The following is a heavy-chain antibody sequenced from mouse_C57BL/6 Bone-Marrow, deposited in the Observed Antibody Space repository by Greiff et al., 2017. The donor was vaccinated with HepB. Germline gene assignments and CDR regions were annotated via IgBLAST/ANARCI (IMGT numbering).Heavy chain of an antibody. V-gene: IGHV2-2*01. Sequence: VKLKQSGPGLVQPSQSLSITCTVSGFSLTSYGVHWVRQSPGKGLEWLGVIWSGGSTDYNAAFISRLSISKDNSKSQVFFKMNSLQADDTAIYYCARNWPNMITGAMDYWGQGTSVTVSS. J-gene: IGHJ4*01. CDR2: IWSGGST. CDR3: ARNWPNMITGAMDY. D-gene: IGHD2-4*01. CDR1: GFSLTSYG.